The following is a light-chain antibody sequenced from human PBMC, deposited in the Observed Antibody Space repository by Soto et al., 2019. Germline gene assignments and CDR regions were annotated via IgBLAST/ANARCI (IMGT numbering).Light chain of an antibody. Sequence: IPLTQSPSSLSASVGDRVTITCRASQGISSYLARYQQKPGKAPKLLIYGASTLEGGVPFRFSGSGSGTDFTLIISSVQPEDFATYYCQQLNTYPITFGQGTRLEIK. CDR2: GAS. CDR1: QGISSY. V-gene: IGKV1-9*01. CDR3: QQLNTYPIT. J-gene: IGKJ5*01.